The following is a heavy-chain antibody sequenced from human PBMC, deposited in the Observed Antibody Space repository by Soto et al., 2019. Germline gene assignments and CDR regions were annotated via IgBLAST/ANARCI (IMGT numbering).Heavy chain of an antibody. CDR1: GGTFSSYA. D-gene: IGHD6-6*01. J-gene: IGHJ6*02. V-gene: IGHV1-69*13. Sequence: SVKVSCKASGGTFSSYAISWVRQAPGQGLEWMGGIIPIFGTANYAQKFQGRVTITADESTSTAYMELSSLRSEDTAVYYCAREGRSSPYYYYYGMDVWGQGTTVTVSS. CDR3: AREGRSSPYYYYYGMDV. CDR2: IIPIFGTA.